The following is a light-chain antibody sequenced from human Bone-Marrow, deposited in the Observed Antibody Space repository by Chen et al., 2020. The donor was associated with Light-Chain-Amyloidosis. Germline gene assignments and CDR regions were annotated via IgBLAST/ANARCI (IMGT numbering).Light chain of an antibody. CDR2: DDS. CDR1: NIGSTS. CDR3: QVWDRSSDRPV. Sequence: SYVLTQPSSVSVAPGQTATIAFGGNNIGSTSGPWYQQTPGQAPLLVVHDDSDRPSGIPERLSGSNSGNTATLTISRVEAGDEADYYCQVWDRSSDRPVLGGGTKLTVL. V-gene: IGLV3-21*02. J-gene: IGLJ3*02.